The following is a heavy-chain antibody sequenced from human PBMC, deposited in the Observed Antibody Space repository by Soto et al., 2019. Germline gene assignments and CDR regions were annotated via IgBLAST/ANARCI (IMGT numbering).Heavy chain of an antibody. V-gene: IGHV1-3*01. CDR1: GYTFTSYA. Sequence: RASVKVSCKASGYTFTSYAMHWVRQAPRQRLEWMGWINAGNGNTKYSQKFQGRVTITRDTSASTAYMELSSLRSEDTAVYYCARDRAGYYGMDVWGQGTTVTVSS. D-gene: IGHD6-19*01. CDR2: INAGNGNT. CDR3: ARDRAGYYGMDV. J-gene: IGHJ6*02.